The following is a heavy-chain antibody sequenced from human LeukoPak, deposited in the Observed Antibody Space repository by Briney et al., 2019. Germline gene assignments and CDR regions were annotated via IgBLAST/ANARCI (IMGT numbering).Heavy chain of an antibody. V-gene: IGHV1-8*03. D-gene: IGHD3-3*01. CDR1: GYTFTGYY. J-gene: IGHJ6*03. CDR2: MNPNSGNT. Sequence: ASVKVSCKASGYTFTGYYMHWVRQAPGQGLEWMGWMNPNSGNTGYAQKFQGRVTITRNPSISTAYMELSSLRSEDTAVYYCARGLYDFSTMDVWGKGTTVTVSS. CDR3: ARGLYDFSTMDV.